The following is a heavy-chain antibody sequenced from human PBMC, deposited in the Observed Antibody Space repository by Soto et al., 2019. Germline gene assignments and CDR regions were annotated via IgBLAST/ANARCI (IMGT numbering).Heavy chain of an antibody. CDR3: SRPSYYYDSSGFERGAFDI. Sequence: PGGSLRLSCTGSGFTFGNNAMTWFRQAPGKGLEWVGFIRSKNYGRTTEYAASVQGRFTISRDDSKGSADLEMNSLTTDDTAVYYCSRPSYYYDSSGFERGAFDIWGQGTMVTVSS. V-gene: IGHV3-49*03. CDR2: IRSKNYGRTT. D-gene: IGHD3-22*01. J-gene: IGHJ3*02. CDR1: GFTFGNNA.